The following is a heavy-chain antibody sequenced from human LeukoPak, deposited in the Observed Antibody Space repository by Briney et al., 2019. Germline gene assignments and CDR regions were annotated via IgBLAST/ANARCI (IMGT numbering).Heavy chain of an antibody. D-gene: IGHD1-1*01. CDR3: ARYFYHSGTNWYDVFDV. J-gene: IGHJ3*01. CDR1: GYTFTTYG. CDR2: VNGNNGNK. Sequence: ASVKVSCKASGYTFTTYGISWLRQAPGQGLEWMGWVNGNNGNKNYAQKLQGRVTMTTDTSTNTAYMELRSLRSDDTAVYYCARYFYHSGTNWYDVFDVWGQGTMVTVSS. V-gene: IGHV1-18*01.